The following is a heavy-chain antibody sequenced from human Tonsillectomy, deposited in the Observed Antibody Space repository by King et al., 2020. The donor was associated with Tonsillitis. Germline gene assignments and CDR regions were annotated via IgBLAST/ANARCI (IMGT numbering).Heavy chain of an antibody. Sequence: VQLVESGGGLVQPGGSLRLSCSASGFSFSSYAMHWVRQAPGKGLEYVSSISSNGGSTYYADSVKGRFTSSRDNSKNTLYLQMSSLRAEDTAVYYCVNQVSSGWYFYWGQGTLVTVSS. CDR3: VNQVSSGWYFY. V-gene: IGHV3-64D*06. CDR2: ISSNGGST. D-gene: IGHD6-19*01. J-gene: IGHJ4*02. CDR1: GFSFSSYA.